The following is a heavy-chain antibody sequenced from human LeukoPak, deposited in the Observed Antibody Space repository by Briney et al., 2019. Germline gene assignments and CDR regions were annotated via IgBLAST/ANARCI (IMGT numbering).Heavy chain of an antibody. D-gene: IGHD3-22*01. CDR1: GFTFSSYW. J-gene: IGHJ4*02. CDR2: IKSKTDGGTT. Sequence: SGGSLRLSCAASGFTFSSYWMSWVRQAPGKGLEWVGRIKSKTDGGTTEYAAPVRGRFTISRDDSRNTLHLQMNSLKTEDTAVYYCTTLQMYYYDSSGYYFFDYWGQGTLVTVSS. V-gene: IGHV3-15*01. CDR3: TTLQMYYYDSSGYYFFDY.